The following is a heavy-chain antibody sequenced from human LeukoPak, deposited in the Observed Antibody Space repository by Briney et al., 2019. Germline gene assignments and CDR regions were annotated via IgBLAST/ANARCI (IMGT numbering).Heavy chain of an antibody. CDR2: ISWNSGSI. CDR3: AKSGVSFLTGYYY. Sequence: GGSLRLSCAASAFTFSSYAMHWVRQAPGKGLEWVSGISWNSGSIGYADSVKGRFTISRDNAKNSLYLQMNSLRAEDTALYYCAKSGVSFLTGYYYWGQGTLVTVSS. V-gene: IGHV3-9*01. J-gene: IGHJ4*02. D-gene: IGHD3-9*01. CDR1: AFTFSSYA.